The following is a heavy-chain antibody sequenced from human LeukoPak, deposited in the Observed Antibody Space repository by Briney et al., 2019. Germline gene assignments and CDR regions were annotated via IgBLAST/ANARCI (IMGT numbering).Heavy chain of an antibody. D-gene: IGHD5-18*01. CDR2: IYTSGST. CDR3: ARGGYTTH. Sequence: SETLSLTCTVSGGSISSGSYYWSWIRQPAGKGLEWIGRIYTSGSTNYDPSLKSRVTISVDTSKNQFSLKLSSVTAADTAVYYCARGGYTTHWGQGTLVTVSS. V-gene: IGHV4-61*02. CDR1: GGSISSGSYY. J-gene: IGHJ4*02.